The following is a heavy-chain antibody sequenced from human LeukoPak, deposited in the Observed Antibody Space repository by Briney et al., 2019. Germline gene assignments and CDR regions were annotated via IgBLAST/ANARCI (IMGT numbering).Heavy chain of an antibody. V-gene: IGHV3-23*01. J-gene: IGHJ4*02. Sequence: GGSLRLSCAASGFTFSNYATSWVRQAPGKGLEWVSGISGSGGSTYYADSVKGRFTISRDNSENTLYLQMNSLRAEDTAVYYCAKGDIYDILTGYEFYFNYWGQGTLVTVSS. D-gene: IGHD3-9*01. CDR2: ISGSGGST. CDR1: GFTFSNYA. CDR3: AKGDIYDILTGYEFYFNY.